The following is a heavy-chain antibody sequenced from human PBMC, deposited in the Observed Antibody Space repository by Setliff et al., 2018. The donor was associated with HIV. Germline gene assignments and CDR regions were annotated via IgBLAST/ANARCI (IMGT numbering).Heavy chain of an antibody. Sequence: PGGSLRLSCAASGFTLSDYYIDWVRQAPGKGLEWVGRIKNRPAGGTTEYAAPVKGRFTISRDDSKNMAYLQMNSLKIEDTALYFCSINSPLSSWGQGTLVTVSS. CDR2: IKNRPAGGTT. D-gene: IGHD6-6*01. J-gene: IGHJ4*02. CDR3: SINSPLSS. CDR1: GFTLSDYY. V-gene: IGHV3-15*07.